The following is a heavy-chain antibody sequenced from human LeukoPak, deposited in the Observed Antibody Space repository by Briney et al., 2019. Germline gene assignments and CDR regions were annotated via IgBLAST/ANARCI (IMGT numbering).Heavy chain of an antibody. J-gene: IGHJ4*02. CDR1: GGSLSGYY. Sequence: SETLSLTCAVYGGSLSGYYWSWFRQPPGKRLEWIGEINHSGSTNYNPSLKSRVTISVDTSKSQLSLKLSSVTAADTAIYYCAREGTVSFFDYWGQGTLVTASS. V-gene: IGHV4-34*01. D-gene: IGHD1-7*01. CDR2: INHSGST. CDR3: AREGTVSFFDY.